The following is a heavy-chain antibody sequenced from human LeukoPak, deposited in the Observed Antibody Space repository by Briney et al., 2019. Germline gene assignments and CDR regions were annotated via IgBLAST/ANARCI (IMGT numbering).Heavy chain of an antibody. CDR1: GFTFSSYG. J-gene: IGHJ4*02. V-gene: IGHV3-21*04. D-gene: IGHD3-10*01. CDR3: AKGLWFGELYFDY. CDR2: ISSSSSYI. Sequence: GGSLRLSCAASGFTFSSYGMNWVRQAPGKGLEWVSSISSSSSYIYYADSVKGRFTISRDNAKNSLYLQMNSLRAEDTAVYYCAKGLWFGELYFDYWGQGTLVTVSS.